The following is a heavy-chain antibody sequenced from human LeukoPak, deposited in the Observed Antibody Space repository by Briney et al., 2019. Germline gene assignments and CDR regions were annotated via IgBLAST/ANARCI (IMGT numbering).Heavy chain of an antibody. CDR3: VKGVAARRGHFDY. J-gene: IGHJ4*02. CDR1: GFTFSNYA. V-gene: IGHV3-23*01. Sequence: GGSLRLSCAASGFTFSNYAMSWVRQAPGKGLEWVSISGSGDSTYYADSVKGRFTISRDNSKNTLYLQMSSLRAEDTAVYYCVKGVAARRGHFDYWGQGTLVTVSS. D-gene: IGHD6-6*01. CDR2: ISGSGDST.